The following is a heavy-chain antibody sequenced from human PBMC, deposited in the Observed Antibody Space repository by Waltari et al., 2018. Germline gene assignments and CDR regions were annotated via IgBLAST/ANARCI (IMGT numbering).Heavy chain of an antibody. J-gene: IGHJ4*02. Sequence: QITLKESGPTLVKPTQTLTLTCTFSGFSLSTSGVGVGWIRQPPGKALEWLALIYWNDDKRYSPSLKSRLTITKDTSKNQVVLTMTNMDPVDTATYYCAHRHLKQSRDYYGLGDWDYWGQGTLVTVSS. CDR3: AHRHLKQSRDYYGLGDWDY. V-gene: IGHV2-5*01. CDR2: IYWNDDK. D-gene: IGHD3-10*01. CDR1: GFSLSTSGVG.